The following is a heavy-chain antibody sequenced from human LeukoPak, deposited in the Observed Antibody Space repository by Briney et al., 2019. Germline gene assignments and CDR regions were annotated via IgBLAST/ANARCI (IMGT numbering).Heavy chain of an antibody. CDR3: AREDDTIADNTFDI. J-gene: IGHJ3*02. Sequence: SETLSLTCSLSGGSISSSSYYWAWIREPPGKGLEWIGSIYYSGNTFYNPSLKSRVTISLDTSKNHFSLKVHSVTAADTAVYYCAREDDTIADNTFDIWGQGTVVTVSS. CDR1: GGSISSSSYY. CDR2: IYYSGNT. V-gene: IGHV4-39*07. D-gene: IGHD6-13*01.